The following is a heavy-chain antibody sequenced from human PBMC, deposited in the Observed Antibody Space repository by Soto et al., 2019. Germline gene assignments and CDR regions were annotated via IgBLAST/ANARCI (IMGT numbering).Heavy chain of an antibody. Sequence: PGGSLRLSCAASGFTFSSYAMNWVRQAPGKGLEWISVISTSGHSAYYADSVKGRFTISRDNSKNTLYLQIKSLRAEDTAAYYCARGARTFLNCFGPCRQRTLVTVSS. J-gene: IGHJ5*02. CDR2: ISTSGHSA. CDR3: ARGARTFLNCFGP. CDR1: GFTFSSYA. V-gene: IGHV3-23*01. D-gene: IGHD2-2*01.